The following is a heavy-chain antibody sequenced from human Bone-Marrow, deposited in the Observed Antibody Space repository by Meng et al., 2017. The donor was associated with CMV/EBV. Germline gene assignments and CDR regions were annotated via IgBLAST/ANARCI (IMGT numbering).Heavy chain of an antibody. CDR1: GFTFSTYW. V-gene: IGHV3-7*01. CDR3: ARHHLTYYYGSGRASCYFDY. Sequence: GGSLRLSCAASGFTFSTYWMTWVRQAPGKGLEWVASINRDETDKYYVDSVKGRFTLSRDNAKNSLYLQMDSLRAEDTAVYYCARHHLTYYYGSGRASCYFDYWGQGTRVTVSS. CDR2: INRDETDK. J-gene: IGHJ4*02. D-gene: IGHD3-10*01.